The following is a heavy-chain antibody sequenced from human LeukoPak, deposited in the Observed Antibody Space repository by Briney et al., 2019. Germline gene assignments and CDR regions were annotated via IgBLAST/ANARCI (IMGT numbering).Heavy chain of an antibody. D-gene: IGHD3-22*01. Sequence: GGSLRLSCAASGFTFSSYWMSWVRQAPGKGLEWVANIKQDGREKYYVDSVKGRFTISRDNAKNSLYLQMNSLRAEDTAVYYCARDLYYYDSSGYGGYYYYYGMDVWGQGTTDTVSS. CDR2: IKQDGREK. CDR1: GFTFSSYW. J-gene: IGHJ6*02. V-gene: IGHV3-7*01. CDR3: ARDLYYYDSSGYGGYYYYYGMDV.